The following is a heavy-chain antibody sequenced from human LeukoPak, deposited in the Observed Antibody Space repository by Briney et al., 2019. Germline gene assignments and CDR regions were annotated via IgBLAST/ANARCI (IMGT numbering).Heavy chain of an antibody. Sequence: GGSLRLSCAASGFTFSSYGMHWVRQAPGKGLEWVAVISYDGSNKYYADSVKGRFTISRDNSKNTLYLQMNSLRAEDTAVYYCAKDRGYCSGGSCYYFVYWGQGTLVTVSS. J-gene: IGHJ4*02. CDR2: ISYDGSNK. V-gene: IGHV3-30*18. CDR3: AKDRGYCSGGSCYYFVY. CDR1: GFTFSSYG. D-gene: IGHD2-15*01.